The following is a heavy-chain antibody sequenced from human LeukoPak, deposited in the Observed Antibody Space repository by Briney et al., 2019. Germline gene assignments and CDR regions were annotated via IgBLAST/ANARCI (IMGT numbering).Heavy chain of an antibody. CDR3: AREKGQWLVKYYFDY. CDR1: GYTFTSYG. V-gene: IGHV1-18*01. J-gene: IGHJ4*02. CDR2: ISAYNGNT. D-gene: IGHD6-19*01. Sequence: GASVKVSCKASGYTFTSYGISWVRHAPGQGLEWMGWISAYNGNTNYAQKPQGRVTMTTDTSTSTAYMELRSLRSDDTAVYYCAREKGQWLVKYYFDYWGQGTLVTVSS.